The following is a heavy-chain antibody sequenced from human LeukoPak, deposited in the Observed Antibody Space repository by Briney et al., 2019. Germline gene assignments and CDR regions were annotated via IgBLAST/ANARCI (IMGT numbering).Heavy chain of an antibody. CDR1: GFTFSSYS. Sequence: GGSLRLSCAACGFTFSSYSMNLVRQAPGKGLEWVSSISSSSSYIYYADSVKGRFTISRDNAKNSMYLQMNSLRAEDTAVYYCARVHRSEYSSSFWFDYWGQGTLVTVSS. CDR3: ARVHRSEYSSSFWFDY. J-gene: IGHJ4*02. D-gene: IGHD6-6*01. CDR2: ISSSSSYI. V-gene: IGHV3-21*01.